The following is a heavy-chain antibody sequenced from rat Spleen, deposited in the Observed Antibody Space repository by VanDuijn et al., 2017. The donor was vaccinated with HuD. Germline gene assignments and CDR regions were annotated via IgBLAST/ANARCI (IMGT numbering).Heavy chain of an antibody. CDR1: GMSFTNYD. Sequence: EVQLVESDGGLVQPGRSLKLSCAASGMSFTNYDMAWVRQAPTKGLEWIASISTGGGNTYYRDSVKGRFIISRDNAKNTQYLQMDSLRSEDTATYYCATDWGYNDHWFAYWGQGTLVTVSS. CDR2: ISTGGGNT. CDR3: ATDWGYNDHWFAY. D-gene: IGHD1-4*01. J-gene: IGHJ3*01. V-gene: IGHV5S13*01.